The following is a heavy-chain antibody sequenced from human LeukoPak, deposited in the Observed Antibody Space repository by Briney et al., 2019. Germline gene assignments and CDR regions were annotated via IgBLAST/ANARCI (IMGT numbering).Heavy chain of an antibody. V-gene: IGHV4-39*01. D-gene: IGHD2-2*01. Sequence: PSETLSLTCTVSGGSISSSSYYWGWIRQPPGKGLQWIGNIFYSGSTYSNPSLKSRVTISVDTSKNQFSLKLSSVTAADMAVYYCARGGPPHCSSTSWYYRGGRAHHRWFDPWGQGTLVTVSS. CDR1: GGSISSSSYY. CDR2: IFYSGST. J-gene: IGHJ5*02. CDR3: ARGGPPHCSSTSWYYRGGRAHHRWFDP.